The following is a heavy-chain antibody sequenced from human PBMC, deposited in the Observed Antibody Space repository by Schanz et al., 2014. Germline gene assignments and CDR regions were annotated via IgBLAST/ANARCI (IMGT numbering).Heavy chain of an antibody. CDR3: AKDRQTTVNRVGYYYGMDV. D-gene: IGHD4-4*01. CDR1: GFTFRDYS. J-gene: IGHJ6*02. CDR2: IHDRGNT. Sequence: VQLVESGGGLVQPGGSLRLSCEASGFTFRDYSMNWVRQAPGKGLEWVSVIHDRGNTYSADSVKGRFTISRDDAKNSLYLQMNSLRAEDTALYYCAKDRQTTVNRVGYYYGMDVWGQGTTVTVSS. V-gene: IGHV3-NL1*01.